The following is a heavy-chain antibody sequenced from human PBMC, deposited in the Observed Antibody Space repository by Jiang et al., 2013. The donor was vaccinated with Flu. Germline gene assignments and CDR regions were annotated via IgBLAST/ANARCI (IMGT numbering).Heavy chain of an antibody. CDR1: GGSISSGSYY. CDR3: ARRQQLVSGYTDPPYYYYGMDV. CDR2: IYTSGST. J-gene: IGHJ6*02. D-gene: IGHD6-13*01. Sequence: GPGLVKPSQTLSLTCTVSGGSISSGSYYWSWIRQPAGKGLEWIGRIYTSGSTNYNPSLKSRVTISVDTSKNQFSLKLSSVTAADTAVYYCARRQQLVSGYTDPPYYYYGMDVWGQGTTVTVSS. V-gene: IGHV4-61*02.